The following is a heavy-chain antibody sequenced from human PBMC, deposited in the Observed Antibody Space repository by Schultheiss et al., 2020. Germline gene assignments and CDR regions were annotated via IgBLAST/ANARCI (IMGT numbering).Heavy chain of an antibody. Sequence: GGSLRLSCAASGFTFSSYAMHWVRQAPGKGLEWVAVISYHGSNKYYADSVKGRFTISRDNAKNSLYLQMNSLRAEDTAVYYCARDGVRYFDWLPHYYYGMDVWGQGTTVTVSS. V-gene: IGHV3-30-3*01. CDR2: ISYHGSNK. CDR3: ARDGVRYFDWLPHYYYGMDV. J-gene: IGHJ6*02. D-gene: IGHD3-9*01. CDR1: GFTFSSYA.